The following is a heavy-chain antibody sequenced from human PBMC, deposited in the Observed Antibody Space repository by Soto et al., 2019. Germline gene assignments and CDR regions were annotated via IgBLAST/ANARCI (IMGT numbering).Heavy chain of an antibody. Sequence: LSLTCTVSGGSFRDGSYYWAWLRQPPGKGLEWIGHIYHSGSTIYNPSLKSRVTISIDTSKSQFSLNLNSMTAADTAVYYCAGYNWNYYFDPWGQGTLVTVSS. CDR3: AGYNWNYYFDP. D-gene: IGHD1-7*01. CDR2: IYHSGST. J-gene: IGHJ5*02. V-gene: IGHV4-61*01. CDR1: GGSFRDGSYY.